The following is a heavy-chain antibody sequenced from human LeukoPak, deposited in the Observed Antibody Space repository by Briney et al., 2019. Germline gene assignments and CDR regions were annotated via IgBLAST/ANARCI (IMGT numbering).Heavy chain of an antibody. CDR2: IHPGRGDT. Sequence: ASVKVSCKALGYTLTDHYFHWLRQAPGQGIEWMGWIHPGRGDTNIAQKFQGRVSLTRDMSISTAYMELSRLTSDDTAVYYGARDHNWGPDYWGQGTLVSVSS. V-gene: IGHV1-2*02. CDR1: GYTLTDHY. D-gene: IGHD7-27*01. J-gene: IGHJ4*02. CDR3: ARDHNWGPDY.